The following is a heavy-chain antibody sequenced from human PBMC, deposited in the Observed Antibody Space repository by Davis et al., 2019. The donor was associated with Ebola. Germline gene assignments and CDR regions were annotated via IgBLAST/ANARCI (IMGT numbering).Heavy chain of an antibody. CDR3: ARHLAPRAYNWFDP. CDR2: IYHSGST. J-gene: IGHJ5*02. Sequence: SETLSLTCAVSGGSISSGGYSWSWIRQPPGKGLEWIGYIYHSGSTYYNPSLKSRVTISVDRSKNQFSLKLSSVTAADTAVYYCARHLAPRAYNWFDPWGQGTLVTVSS. V-gene: IGHV4-30-2*01. CDR1: GGSISSGGYS.